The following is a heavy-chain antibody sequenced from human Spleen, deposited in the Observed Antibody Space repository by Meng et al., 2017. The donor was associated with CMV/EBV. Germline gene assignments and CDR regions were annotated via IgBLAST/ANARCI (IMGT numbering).Heavy chain of an antibody. CDR1: GFTFSSYA. V-gene: IGHV3-23*03. J-gene: IGHJ4*02. CDR3: TSGTAPLTFSSRYYDFWSAYSMVV. Sequence: GGSLRLSCAASGFTFSSYAMSWVRQAPGKGLEWVSVIYSGGSSTYYADSVKGRFTISRDDFKNTAYLQMNSLKTEDTAVYYCTSGTAPLTFSSRYYDFWSAYSMVVWGQGTLVTVSS. CDR2: IYSGGSST. D-gene: IGHD3-3*01.